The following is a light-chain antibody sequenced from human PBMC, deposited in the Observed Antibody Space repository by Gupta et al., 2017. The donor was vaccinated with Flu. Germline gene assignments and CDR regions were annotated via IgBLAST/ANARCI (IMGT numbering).Light chain of an antibody. Sequence: QSVLTQPPSASGTPGQGVTISCSGRSSNIGNNYVFWYQQFPGTAPKLLIYMNNQRPSGVPDRFSGSKSGTSASLAISGLRSEDEADYYCAAWDDSLSDMYVFGTGTKVTVL. CDR3: AAWDDSLSDMYV. V-gene: IGLV1-47*01. CDR2: MNN. CDR1: SSNIGNNY. J-gene: IGLJ1*01.